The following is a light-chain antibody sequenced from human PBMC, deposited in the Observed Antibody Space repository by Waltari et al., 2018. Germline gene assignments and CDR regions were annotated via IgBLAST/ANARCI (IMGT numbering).Light chain of an antibody. V-gene: IGKV1-5*03. J-gene: IGKJ2*01. CDR1: QSVSDW. CDR3: QHFFNYPYT. CDR2: KVS. Sequence: DIQMTQSPSTLSASVGDRVTIACRASQSVSDWLVWYQQKPGEAPKVLIYKVSSLENGVPPRFSGSGFVTEFNLTITSLQPDDFATYYCQHFFNYPYTFGQGTKLE.